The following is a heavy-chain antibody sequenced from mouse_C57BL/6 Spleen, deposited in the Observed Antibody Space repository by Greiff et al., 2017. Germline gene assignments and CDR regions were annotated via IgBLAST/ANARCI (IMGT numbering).Heavy chain of an antibody. CDR1: GYAFSSYW. CDR2: IYPGDGDT. J-gene: IGHJ4*01. CDR3: ARKATVVATRAMDY. V-gene: IGHV1-80*01. D-gene: IGHD1-1*01. Sequence: VQLQQSGAELVKPGASVKISCKASGYAFSSYWMNWVKQRPGKGLEWIGQIYPGDGDTNYNGKFKGKATLTADKSSSTAYMQLSSLTSEDSAVYFCARKATVVATRAMDYWGQGTSVTVSS.